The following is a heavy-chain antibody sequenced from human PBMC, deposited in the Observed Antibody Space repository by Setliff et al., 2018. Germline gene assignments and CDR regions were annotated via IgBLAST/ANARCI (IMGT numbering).Heavy chain of an antibody. Sequence: GGSLRLSCAASGFTFSNYAMSWVRQAPGKGLEWVSMISGSAQTTYYADSVKGRVTISRDNSNNTVYLEMNILRAEDTAVDYCAKRGPYCSGGTCHYYFDYWGQGTLVTVSS. CDR1: GFTFSNYA. J-gene: IGHJ4*02. V-gene: IGHV3-23*01. D-gene: IGHD2-15*01. CDR2: ISGSAQTT. CDR3: AKRGPYCSGGTCHYYFDY.